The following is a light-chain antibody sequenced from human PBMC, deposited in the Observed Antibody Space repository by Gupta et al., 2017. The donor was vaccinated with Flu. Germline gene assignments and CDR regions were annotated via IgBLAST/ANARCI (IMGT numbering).Light chain of an antibody. CDR3: MQAVQNPFT. Sequence: VTPGETDSIACRSSQRLLHSDGYNYWDWYLQKPGQSPQILIELGSNRASGGPARGSGSGSGPDGTRKSKRVEAEDGGVSEGMQAVQNPFTLGPGTKVDVK. J-gene: IGKJ3*01. CDR2: LGS. V-gene: IGKV2-28*01. CDR1: QRLLHSDGYNY.